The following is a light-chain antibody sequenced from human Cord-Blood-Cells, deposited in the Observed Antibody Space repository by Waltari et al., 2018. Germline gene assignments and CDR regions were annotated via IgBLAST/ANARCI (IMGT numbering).Light chain of an antibody. CDR2: DAS. CDR1: QDISNY. CDR3: QQYDNLLT. J-gene: IGKJ4*01. V-gene: IGKV1-33*01. Sequence: DIQMTQSPSSLSASVGDRVPITCQASQDISNYLNWYQHKPGKAPKLLIYDASNLETGVPSRFSGSGSGTDFTFTISSLQPEDIATYYCQQYDNLLTFGGGTKVEIK.